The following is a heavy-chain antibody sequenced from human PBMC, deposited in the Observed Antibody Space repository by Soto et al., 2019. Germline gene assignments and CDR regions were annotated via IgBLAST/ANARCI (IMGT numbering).Heavy chain of an antibody. Sequence: QVQVVSSGAEVKKPGAAVKLSCKTSGYSFSSCAIHWVRLAPGQRFEWMGWINTDSGNTKYSQKFQGRVTITRDTAASTAYMELTSLASEDTATYYCVRDRAVDWYLDLWGRGTLVTVSS. D-gene: IGHD6-19*01. CDR1: GYSFSSCA. J-gene: IGHJ2*01. CDR3: VRDRAVDWYLDL. CDR2: INTDSGNT. V-gene: IGHV1-3*04.